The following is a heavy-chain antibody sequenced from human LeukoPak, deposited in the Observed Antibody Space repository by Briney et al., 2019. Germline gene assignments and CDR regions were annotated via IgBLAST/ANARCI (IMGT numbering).Heavy chain of an antibody. CDR3: AIEKVVTATPSCLDP. D-gene: IGHD2-21*02. CDR2: ISGSGSDT. J-gene: IGHJ5*02. Sequence: GGSLRLSCAASGFTFSLYAMIWVREAPGKALERVSGISGSGSDTFYAASVKGRFTISRDNSKNTLYLQMSSLRAEDTAVYYCAIEKVVTATPSCLDPWGQGTLVTVSS. CDR1: GFTFSLYA. V-gene: IGHV3-23*01.